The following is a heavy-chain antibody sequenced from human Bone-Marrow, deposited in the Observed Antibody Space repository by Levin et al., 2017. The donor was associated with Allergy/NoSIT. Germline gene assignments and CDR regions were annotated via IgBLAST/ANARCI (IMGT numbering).Heavy chain of an antibody. CDR1: GYTFTGYA. J-gene: IGHJ5*02. CDR2: ISPNSGGT. CDR3: ARVAEEGP. Sequence: GESLKISCKTSGYTFTGYALHWVRQAPGQGLEWMGYISPNSGGTNYDQRFQGRVTMTRDTSIDTAYMELSRLTSDDTAVYYRARVAEEGPWGQGTLVTVSS. V-gene: IGHV1-2*02.